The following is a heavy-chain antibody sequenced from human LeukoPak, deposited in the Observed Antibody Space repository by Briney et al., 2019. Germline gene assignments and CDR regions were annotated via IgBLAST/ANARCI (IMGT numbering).Heavy chain of an antibody. CDR3: ARPGQLGDS. Sequence: GGSLRLSCAASGFTFSSYWMHWVRQAPGKGLVWVSRINSDGSNTIYADSVKGRFSISRDNAKNTLYLQMNSLRSEDTAVYYCARPGQLGDSWGQGTLVTVAS. CDR1: GFTFSSYW. V-gene: IGHV3-74*01. J-gene: IGHJ4*02. D-gene: IGHD5-24*01. CDR2: INSDGSNT.